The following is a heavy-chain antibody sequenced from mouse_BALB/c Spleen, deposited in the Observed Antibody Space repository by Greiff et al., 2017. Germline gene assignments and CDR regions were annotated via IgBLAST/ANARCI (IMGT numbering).Heavy chain of an antibody. CDR3: TRDSYDYDAWFAY. CDR1: GFTFSSYT. J-gene: IGHJ3*01. Sequence: EVQVVESGGGLVKPGGSLKLSCAASGFTFSSYTMSWVRQTPEKRLEWVATISSGGSYTYYPDSVKGRFTISRDNAKNTLYLQMSSLKSEDTAMYYWTRDSYDYDAWFAYWGQGTLVTVSA. D-gene: IGHD2-4*01. V-gene: IGHV5-6-4*01. CDR2: ISSGGSYT.